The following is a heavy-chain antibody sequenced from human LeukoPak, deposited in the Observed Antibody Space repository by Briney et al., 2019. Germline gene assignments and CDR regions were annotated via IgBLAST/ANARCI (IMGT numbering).Heavy chain of an antibody. CDR3: ARGVYGSGPYYFDH. V-gene: IGHV3-7*04. J-gene: IGHJ4*02. D-gene: IGHD3-10*01. CDR1: GFTFSSHW. Sequence: GGSLRISCLASGFTFSSHWMSWVRQAPGKGLERVATIKEDGSEKYYVDSVKGRFTISRGNAENSLDLQMNSVRAEDTAVYYCARGVYGSGPYYFDHWGQGTLVTVSS. CDR2: IKEDGSEK.